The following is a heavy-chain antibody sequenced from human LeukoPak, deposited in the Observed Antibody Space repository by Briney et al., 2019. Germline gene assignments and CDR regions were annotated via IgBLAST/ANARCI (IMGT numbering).Heavy chain of an antibody. CDR3: AKDAERRESLKYYFDY. Sequence: GGSLRLSCAASGFTFSSYAMSWVRQAPGKGLEWVSAISGSGGSTYYADSVKGRFTISRDNSKNTLYLQMNSLRAEDTAVYYCAKDAERRESLKYYFDYWGQGTLVTVSS. J-gene: IGHJ4*02. V-gene: IGHV3-23*01. CDR2: ISGSGGST. D-gene: IGHD3-10*01. CDR1: GFTFSSYA.